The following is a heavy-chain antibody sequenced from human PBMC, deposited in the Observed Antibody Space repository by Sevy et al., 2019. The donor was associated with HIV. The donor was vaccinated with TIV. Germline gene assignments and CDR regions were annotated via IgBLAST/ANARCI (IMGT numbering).Heavy chain of an antibody. CDR1: GFTFSSYA. Sequence: GGSLRLSCAASGFTFSSYAMSWVRQAPGKGLEWVSAISGSGGSTYYVDSVKGRFTISRDNSKNTLYLQMNSLRAEDTAVYYCAKDRKIVGATRGAFDIWGQGTMVTVSS. J-gene: IGHJ3*02. CDR3: AKDRKIVGATRGAFDI. V-gene: IGHV3-23*01. CDR2: ISGSGGST. D-gene: IGHD1-26*01.